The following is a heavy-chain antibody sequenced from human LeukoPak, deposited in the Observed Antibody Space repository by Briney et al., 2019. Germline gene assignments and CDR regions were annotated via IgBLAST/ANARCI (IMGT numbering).Heavy chain of an antibody. D-gene: IGHD2-15*01. CDR1: GASISSHY. CDR2: ISYSGIT. V-gene: IGHV4-59*11. Sequence: SETLSLTCTVSGASISSHYWSWIRQSPGKGLEWIGYISYSGITNYNPSLKSRVTISVDTSKNHFSLRLSSVTAADTAVYYCASRAHCSGGSCYGNWFDPGGQGTLVTVSS. CDR3: ASRAHCSGGSCYGNWFDP. J-gene: IGHJ5*02.